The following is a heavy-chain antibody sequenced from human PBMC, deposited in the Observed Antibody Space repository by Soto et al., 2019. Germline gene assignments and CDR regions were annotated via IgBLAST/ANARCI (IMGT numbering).Heavy chain of an antibody. CDR3: AKDAPGSGWLSDY. CDR1: GFTFSIYA. Sequence: EVQLLGSGGGLVHPGGSLRLSCAASGFTFSIYAMSWVRQAPGKGLEWVSTIGGSGGGTSYADFVRGRFTISRDNSRNTLYLQMNSLRAEDTAVYYCAKDAPGSGWLSDYWGQGTLVTVSS. V-gene: IGHV3-23*01. J-gene: IGHJ4*02. D-gene: IGHD3-22*01. CDR2: IGGSGGGT.